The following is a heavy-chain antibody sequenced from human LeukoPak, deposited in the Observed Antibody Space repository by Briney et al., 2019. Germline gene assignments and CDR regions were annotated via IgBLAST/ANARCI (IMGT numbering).Heavy chain of an antibody. J-gene: IGHJ4*02. CDR3: ARQAYFYEASGHPNDN. CDR2: IYYTGSP. V-gene: IGHV4-39*01. D-gene: IGHD2-15*01. CDR1: GGSISSSSYY. Sequence: PSETLSLTCTVSGGSISSSSYYWGWIRQPPGKGLEWIGSIYYTGSPFYNPSLRSRVTMSVDTAENQFSLNLNSVTAADPAIYYCARQAYFYEASGHPNDNWGQGTLVTVSS.